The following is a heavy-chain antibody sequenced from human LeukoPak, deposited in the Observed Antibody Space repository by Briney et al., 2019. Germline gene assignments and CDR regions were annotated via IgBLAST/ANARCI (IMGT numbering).Heavy chain of an antibody. Sequence: ASVKVSYQPSGYTFPGYYIDWVRQAPGQGLEWMGWIYPYSGDTNYAQNFQGRVTMTRDTSISTAYMELSSLKSDDTAVYYCARDRNSGSSLDIWGQGTMLTVSS. D-gene: IGHD6-6*01. CDR1: GYTFPGYY. V-gene: IGHV1-2*02. CDR3: ARDRNSGSSLDI. CDR2: IYPYSGDT. J-gene: IGHJ3*02.